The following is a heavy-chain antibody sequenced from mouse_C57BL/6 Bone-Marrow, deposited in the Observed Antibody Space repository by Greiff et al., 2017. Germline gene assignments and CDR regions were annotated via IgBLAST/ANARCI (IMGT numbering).Heavy chain of an antibody. V-gene: IGHV5-4*01. D-gene: IGHD2-10*01. CDR2: ISDGGSYT. CDR3: ARGPSYPRFDY. CDR1: GFTFSSYA. J-gene: IGHJ2*01. Sequence: VQLQQSGGGLVKPGGSLKLSCAASGFTFSSYAMSWVRQTPEKRLEWVATISDGGSYTYYPDNVKGRFTISRDNAKNNLYLQMSHLKSEDTAMYYCARGPSYPRFDYWGQGTTLTVSS.